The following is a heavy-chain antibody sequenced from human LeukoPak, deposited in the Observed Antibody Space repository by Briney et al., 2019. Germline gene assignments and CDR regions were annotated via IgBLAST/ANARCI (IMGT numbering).Heavy chain of an antibody. J-gene: IGHJ4*02. CDR3: ASESGCSYASYFDY. D-gene: IGHD5-18*01. V-gene: IGHV4-39*01. CDR1: GGSISSSSYY. CDR2: IYYSGST. Sequence: PSETLSLTCTVSGGSISSSSYYWGWIRQPPGKGLEWIGSIYYSGSTYYNTSLKSRVTISVDTSKNQFSLKLSSVTAADTAVYYCASESGCSYASYFDYWGQGTLVTVSS.